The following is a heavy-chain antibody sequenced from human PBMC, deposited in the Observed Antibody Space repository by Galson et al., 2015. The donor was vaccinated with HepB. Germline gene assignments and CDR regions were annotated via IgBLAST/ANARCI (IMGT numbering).Heavy chain of an antibody. CDR2: TYYRSKWYN. CDR1: GDSVSSNSAA. CDR3: AREQEMSTVTCYFDI. J-gene: IGHJ4*02. V-gene: IGHV6-1*01. Sequence: CAISGDSVSSNSAAWNWLRQSPSRGLEWLGRTYYRSKWYNNYAVSVKSRITVNPDTSKNQFSLQLNSVTPEDTAVYYCAREQEMSTVTCYFDIWGQGTLVTVSS. D-gene: IGHD5-24*01.